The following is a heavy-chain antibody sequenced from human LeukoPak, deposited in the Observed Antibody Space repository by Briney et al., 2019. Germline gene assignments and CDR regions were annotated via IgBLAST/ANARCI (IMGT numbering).Heavy chain of an antibody. V-gene: IGHV3-30*02. CDR2: IRYDGSNK. J-gene: IGHJ4*02. CDR3: AKDLTAMVTWRGVDYFDY. CDR1: GFTFSSYG. D-gene: IGHD5-18*01. Sequence: GSLRLSCAASGFTFSSYGMHWVRQAPGKGLEWVAFIRYDGSNKYYADSVKGRFTISRDNSKNTLYLQMNSLRAEDTAVYYCAKDLTAMVTWRGVDYFDYWGQGTLVTVSS.